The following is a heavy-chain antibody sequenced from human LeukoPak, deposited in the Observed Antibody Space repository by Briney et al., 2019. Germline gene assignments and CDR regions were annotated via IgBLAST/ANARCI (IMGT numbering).Heavy chain of an antibody. J-gene: IGHJ3*02. CDR2: ISSSSSYI. D-gene: IGHD1-26*01. CDR1: GFTFSSYS. CDR3: YSGSYRYDAFDI. V-gene: IGHV3-21*01. Sequence: GGPLRLSCAASGFTFSSYSMNGVRQAPGKGLEWVSSISSSSSYIYYADSVKGRFTISRDNAKNSLYLQMNSLRAEDTAVYYCYSGSYRYDAFDIWGQGTMVTVSS.